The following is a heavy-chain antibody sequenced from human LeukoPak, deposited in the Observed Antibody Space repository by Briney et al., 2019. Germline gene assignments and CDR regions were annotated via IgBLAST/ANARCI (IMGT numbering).Heavy chain of an antibody. Sequence: GGSLRLSCAASGFSFDEYAMHWVRQAPGQGLEWVSGITWNSDTIGYGDSVKGRFTISRDNAKNSLYLQMCSLRAEDTALYYCAKGRDSSGYSLVDYWGQGTLVTVSS. V-gene: IGHV3-9*01. CDR2: ITWNSDTI. CDR1: GFSFDEYA. D-gene: IGHD3-22*01. J-gene: IGHJ4*02. CDR3: AKGRDSSGYSLVDY.